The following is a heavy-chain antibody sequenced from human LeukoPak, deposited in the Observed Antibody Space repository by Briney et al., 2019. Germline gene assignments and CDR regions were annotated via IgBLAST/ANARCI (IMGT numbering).Heavy chain of an antibody. CDR1: GGSFSGYY. J-gene: IGHJ1*01. CDR2: INHSGST. CDR3: ASLSYSGNYYGYFQH. V-gene: IGHV4-34*01. D-gene: IGHD1-26*01. Sequence: SETLSLTCAVYGGSFSGYYWNWIRKPPGKGPEWIGEINHSGSTNYNPSLKSRVTISVDTSKNQFSLKLRSVTAADTAVYYCASLSYSGNYYGYFQHWGQGTLVTVSS.